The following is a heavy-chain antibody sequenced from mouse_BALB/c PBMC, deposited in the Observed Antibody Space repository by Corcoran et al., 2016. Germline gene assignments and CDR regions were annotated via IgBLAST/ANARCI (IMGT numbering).Heavy chain of an antibody. D-gene: IGHD2-1*01. V-gene: IGHV14-3*02. CDR1: GFNFKDTY. J-gene: IGHJ2*01. Sequence: VQLQQSGAELVTPGASVKLDCTASGFNFKDTYMHGVKQRREQGQDWVGRIDPANGNTKYDPKFQGKATINADTSSNTAYLQLSSLTSEDTAVYYCARSPRNYHYFDYWGQGTTLTVSS. CDR2: IDPANGNT. CDR3: ARSPRNYHYFDY.